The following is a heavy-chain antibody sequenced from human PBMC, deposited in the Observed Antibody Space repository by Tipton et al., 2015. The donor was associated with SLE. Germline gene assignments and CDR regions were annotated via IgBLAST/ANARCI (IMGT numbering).Heavy chain of an antibody. J-gene: IGHJ6*03. V-gene: IGHV4-39*07. CDR3: ARGGGSGWYFGVRDYYYMDV. CDR2: FYYSGNT. D-gene: IGHD6-19*01. Sequence: TLSLTCTVSGDSISSSSYYWGWIRQPPGKGLEWIGTFYYSGNTYFNPSLKSRVTISVDTSKNQFSLRLSSVTAADTAVYYCARGGGSGWYFGVRDYYYMDVWGKRTTVTVSS. CDR1: GDSISSSSYY.